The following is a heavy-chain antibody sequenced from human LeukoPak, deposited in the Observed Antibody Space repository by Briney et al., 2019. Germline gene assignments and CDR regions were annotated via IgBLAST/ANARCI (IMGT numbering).Heavy chain of an antibody. J-gene: IGHJ5*02. CDR2: IYSGGST. V-gene: IGHV3-53*01. D-gene: IGHD3-16*01. Sequence: GGSLRLSCAASGFTVSSNYMSWVRQAPGKGLEWVSGIYSGGSTYYADSVKGRFTISRDNSKNTLYLQMNSLRAEDTAVYYCARVSRMITFGGVSDWFDPWGQGTLVTVSS. CDR3: ARVSRMITFGGVSDWFDP. CDR1: GFTVSSNY.